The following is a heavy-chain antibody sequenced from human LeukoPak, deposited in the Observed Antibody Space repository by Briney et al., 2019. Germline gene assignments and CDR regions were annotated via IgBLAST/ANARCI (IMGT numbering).Heavy chain of an antibody. CDR1: GYTFTSYD. J-gene: IGHJ3*02. D-gene: IGHD3-16*01. Sequence: ASVKVSCKAPGYTFTSYDINWVRQATGQGLEWMGWMNPNSGNTGYAQKFQGRVTMTRNTSISTAYMELSSLRSEDTAVYYCARSKTWTLGENAFDIWGQGTMVTVSS. CDR3: ARSKTWTLGENAFDI. V-gene: IGHV1-8*01. CDR2: MNPNSGNT.